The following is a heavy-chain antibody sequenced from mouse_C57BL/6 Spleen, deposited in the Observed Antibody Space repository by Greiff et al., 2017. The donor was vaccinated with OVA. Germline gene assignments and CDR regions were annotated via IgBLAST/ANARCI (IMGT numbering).Heavy chain of an antibody. J-gene: IGHJ4*01. Sequence: EVHLVESGGGLVKPGGSLKLSCAASGFTFSSYTMSWVRQTPEKRLEWVATISGGGGNTYYPDSVKGRFTISRDNAKNTLYLQMCSLRSEDTALYYCARHKETGSYYSAMAYWGQGTSVTVSS. V-gene: IGHV5-9*01. CDR3: ARHKETGSYYSAMAY. CDR2: ISGGGGNT. CDR1: GFTFSSYT. D-gene: IGHD4-1*01.